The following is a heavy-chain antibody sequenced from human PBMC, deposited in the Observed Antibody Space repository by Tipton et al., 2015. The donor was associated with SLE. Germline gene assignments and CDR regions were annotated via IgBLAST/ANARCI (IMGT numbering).Heavy chain of an antibody. D-gene: IGHD1-26*01. CDR1: NGSISSYY. CDR2: IYYSSSG. CDR3: ARTVGSHRNYSFDY. V-gene: IGHV4-59*01. J-gene: IGHJ4*02. Sequence: TLSLTCTVSNGSISSYYWSWIRLPPGKGLECIGYIYYSSSGNYNPSLKSRVTMSIDTSKNQFSMKLSSVTAADTAVYYCARTVGSHRNYSFDYWGQGTLVTVS.